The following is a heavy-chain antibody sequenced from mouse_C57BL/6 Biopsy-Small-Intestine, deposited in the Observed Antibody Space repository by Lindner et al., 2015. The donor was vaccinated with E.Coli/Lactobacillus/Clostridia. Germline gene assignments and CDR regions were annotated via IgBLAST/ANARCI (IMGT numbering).Heavy chain of an antibody. D-gene: IGHD1-1*01. CDR1: GYAFTNYL. Sequence: VQLQESGAELVRSGTSVKVSCKASGYAFTNYLIEWVKQRPGQGLEWIGVINPGSGGTNYNEKFKGKATLTADKSSSTAYMQLSSLTSEDSAVYFCARYYGSSYWYFDVWGTGTTVTVSS. CDR3: ARYYGSSYWYFDV. CDR2: INPGSGGT. J-gene: IGHJ1*03. V-gene: IGHV1-54*01.